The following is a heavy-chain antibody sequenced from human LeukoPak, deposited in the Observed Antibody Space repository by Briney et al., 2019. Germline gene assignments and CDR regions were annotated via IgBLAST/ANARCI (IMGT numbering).Heavy chain of an antibody. CDR2: IYYSGST. V-gene: IGHV4-39*01. Sequence: SETLSLTCTVSGGPISSSSYYWGWIRQPPGKGLEWIGSIYYSGSTYYNPSLKSRVTISVDTSKNQFSLKLSSVTAADTAVYYCAGGGYDSSGYHDPFDYWGQGTLVTVSS. CDR1: GGPISSSSYY. D-gene: IGHD3-22*01. CDR3: AGGGYDSSGYHDPFDY. J-gene: IGHJ4*02.